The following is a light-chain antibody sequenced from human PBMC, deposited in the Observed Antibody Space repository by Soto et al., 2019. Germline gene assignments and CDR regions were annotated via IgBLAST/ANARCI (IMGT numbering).Light chain of an antibody. V-gene: IGKV1-27*01. Sequence: DIKMTQSPSSLSASVGDRVTITCRASQGISNSLAWYQQKPGKDPKLLIYAASTLQSGVPSRFSGSGSGTDFTLTISSLQPEDVATYYCHKYNSSPFTFGPGTKVDVK. CDR1: QGISNS. CDR3: HKYNSSPFT. CDR2: AAS. J-gene: IGKJ3*01.